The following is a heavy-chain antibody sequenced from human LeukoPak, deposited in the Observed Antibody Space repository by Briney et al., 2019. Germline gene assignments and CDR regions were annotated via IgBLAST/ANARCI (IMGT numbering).Heavy chain of an antibody. CDR1: GFTFSSYG. Sequence: PGGSLRLSCAASGFTFSSYGMHWVRQAPGKGLEWVAVISYDGSNKYYADSVKGRFTISRDNSKNTLYLQMNSLRAEDTAIYYCAKDLSGTFPYDAFDIWGQGTMVTVSS. CDR3: AKDLSGTFPYDAFDI. D-gene: IGHD3-3*01. V-gene: IGHV3-30*18. CDR2: ISYDGSNK. J-gene: IGHJ3*02.